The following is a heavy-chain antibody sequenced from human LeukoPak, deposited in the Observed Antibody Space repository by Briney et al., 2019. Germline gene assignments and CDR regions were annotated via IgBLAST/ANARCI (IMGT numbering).Heavy chain of an antibody. CDR1: GASISSGGYY. J-gene: IGHJ4*02. CDR2: IYESGST. Sequence: PSETLSLTCTVFGASISSGGYYWTWIRQPPGKGLEWIGYIYESGSTYYNPSLKSRVTISMDRSKNQFSLKLSFVTAADTAVYYCARDDYWGRGTLVTVSS. CDR3: ARDDY. V-gene: IGHV4-30-2*01.